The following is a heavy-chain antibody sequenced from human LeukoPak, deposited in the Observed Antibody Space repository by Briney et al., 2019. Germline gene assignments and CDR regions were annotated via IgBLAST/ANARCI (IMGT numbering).Heavy chain of an antibody. V-gene: IGHV7-4-1*02. Sequence: GASVKVSCKASGYTFTGYYMHWVRQAPGQGLEWMGWINTNTGNPTYAQGFTGRFVFSLDTSVSTAYLQISSLKAEDTAVYYCARDSDLRYFDWLLSQCAFDIWGQGTMVTVSS. CDR2: INTNTGNP. J-gene: IGHJ3*02. CDR1: GYTFTGYY. CDR3: ARDSDLRYFDWLLSQCAFDI. D-gene: IGHD3-9*01.